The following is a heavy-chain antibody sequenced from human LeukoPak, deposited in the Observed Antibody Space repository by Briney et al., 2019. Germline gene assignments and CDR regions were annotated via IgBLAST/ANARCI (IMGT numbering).Heavy chain of an antibody. CDR1: GFTFSNYA. Sequence: GGSLRLSCAASGFTFSNYAMSWVRQAPGKGLEWVSVISGSGDTTYYADSVKGRFTISRDNSKNTLYLQMNSLRAGDTAVYYCASLWVTGMDNWGQGTLVTVSS. V-gene: IGHV3-23*01. D-gene: IGHD2-21*02. J-gene: IGHJ4*02. CDR2: ISGSGDTT. CDR3: ASLWVTGMDN.